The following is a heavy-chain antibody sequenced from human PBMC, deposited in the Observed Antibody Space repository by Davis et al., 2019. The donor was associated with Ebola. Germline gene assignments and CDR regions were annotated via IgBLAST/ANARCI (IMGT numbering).Heavy chain of an antibody. CDR2: INGGNGNT. Sequence: AASVKVSCKASGYSFTYYAIHWVRQAPGQRLEWMGWINGGNGNTKYSQDFQGRVSITRDTSASTAYMELNSLRSEDTAVYYCARNAWLPSLHFDYWGQGTRVTVSS. CDR1: GYSFTYYA. V-gene: IGHV1-3*03. J-gene: IGHJ4*02. CDR3: ARNAWLPSLHFDY. D-gene: IGHD5-12*01.